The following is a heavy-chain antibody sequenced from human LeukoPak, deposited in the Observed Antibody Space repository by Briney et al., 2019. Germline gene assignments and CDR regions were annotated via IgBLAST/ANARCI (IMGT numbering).Heavy chain of an antibody. V-gene: IGHV4-59*01. CDR1: GGSFSGYY. CDR2: IYYSGST. J-gene: IGHJ4*02. Sequence: PSETLSLTSAVYGGSFSGYYWRWIRQPPGKGLEWIGYIYYSGSTNYNPSLKSRVTISVDTSKNQFSLKLSSVTAADTAVYYCAGARRGGYSYGHYYFDYWGQGTLVTVSS. D-gene: IGHD5-18*01. CDR3: AGARRGGYSYGHYYFDY.